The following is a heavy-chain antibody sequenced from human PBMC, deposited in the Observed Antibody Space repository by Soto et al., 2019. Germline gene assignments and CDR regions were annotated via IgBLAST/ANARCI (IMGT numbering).Heavy chain of an antibody. J-gene: IGHJ4*02. CDR1: GYTSTGYH. Sequence: ASVKVSCKASGYTSTGYHLHWVRQAPGQGLEWMGWINPNSGATEYAQKFQGRVTMTGDTSISTAYMEVSRLRSDDTAVYHCARYNSAWNDYWGQGTLVTVSS. V-gene: IGHV1-2*02. D-gene: IGHD6-19*01. CDR2: INPNSGAT. CDR3: ARYNSAWNDY.